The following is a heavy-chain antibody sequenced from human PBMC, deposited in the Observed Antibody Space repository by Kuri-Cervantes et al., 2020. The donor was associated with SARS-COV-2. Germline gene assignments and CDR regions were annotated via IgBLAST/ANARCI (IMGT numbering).Heavy chain of an antibody. D-gene: IGHD3-22*01. J-gene: IGHJ4*02. CDR2: ISHSGSA. CDR3: ARGVNYFDIPGGY. CDR1: GFSISSIYY. Sequence: SETLSLTCTVSGFSISSIYYWGWIRQPPGKGLEWIGDISHSGSAYYNPSLKSRVTISVDTSKNHFSLKLTSVTAADTAVYYCARGVNYFDIPGGYWGQGALVTVSS. V-gene: IGHV4-38-2*02.